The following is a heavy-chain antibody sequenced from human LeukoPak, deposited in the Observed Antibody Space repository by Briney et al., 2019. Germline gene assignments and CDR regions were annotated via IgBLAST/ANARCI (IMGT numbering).Heavy chain of an antibody. CDR2: FALEGGEP. CDR3: TPLKLWPPVPGPFDF. V-gene: IGHV1-24*01. J-gene: IGHJ4*02. Sequence: ASVKVSCKVSGYILTEFSMHWVRQAPGKGLEWMGGFALEGGEPIYAQKFQGRVTMTKDTSTDTAYMELSSLRDEDTAVYYCTPLKLWPPVPGPFDFWGQGTLVTVSS. CDR1: GYILTEFS. D-gene: IGHD6-19*01.